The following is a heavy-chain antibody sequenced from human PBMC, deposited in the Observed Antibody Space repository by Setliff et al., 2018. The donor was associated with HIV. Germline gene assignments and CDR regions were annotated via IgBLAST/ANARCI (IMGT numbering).Heavy chain of an antibody. Sequence: SETLSLTCNVSGGSISSGRYLWSWIRQPPGGGLEWIGYIYSTGNTYYNPSLKSRVSISLDTSENQFSLNLTSVTVADTAVYYCARGGRKDQTDNWGQGSLVTVSS. J-gene: IGHJ4*02. CDR3: ARGGRKDQTDN. D-gene: IGHD2-2*01. V-gene: IGHV4-31*03. CDR2: IYSTGNT. CDR1: GGSISSGRYL.